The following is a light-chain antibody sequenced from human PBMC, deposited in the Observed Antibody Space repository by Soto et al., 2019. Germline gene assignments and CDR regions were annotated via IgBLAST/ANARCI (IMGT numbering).Light chain of an antibody. CDR3: QQRSKMPLT. CDR1: QSVSSN. CDR2: DAS. J-gene: IGKJ1*01. Sequence: EIVLTQSPATLSSSPGERATLSCRASQSVSSNLAWYQQKPGQAPRLLIYDASNRATGIPARFSGTGSETDFTLTISSLEPEDFAIYYCQQRSKMPLTFGHGTKVDIK. V-gene: IGKV3-11*01.